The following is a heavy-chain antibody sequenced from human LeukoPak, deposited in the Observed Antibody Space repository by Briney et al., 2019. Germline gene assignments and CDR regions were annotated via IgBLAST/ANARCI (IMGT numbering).Heavy chain of an antibody. D-gene: IGHD6-19*01. J-gene: IGHJ4*02. Sequence: GESLKISCKGSGYSFTSYWIGWVRQMPGKGLEWMGIIYPGDSDTRYSPSFQGQVTISADKSISTAYLQWSSLKASDTATYYCARLYGQWLVLGPMDYWGQGTLVTVSS. CDR3: ARLYGQWLVLGPMDY. CDR2: IYPGDSDT. CDR1: GYSFTSYW. V-gene: IGHV5-51*01.